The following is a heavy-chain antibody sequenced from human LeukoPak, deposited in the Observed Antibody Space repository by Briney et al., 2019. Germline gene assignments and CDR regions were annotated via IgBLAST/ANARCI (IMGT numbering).Heavy chain of an antibody. Sequence: GGSLRLPCAASGFTFSSYGMHWVRQAPGKGLEWVAFIRYDGSNKYYADSVKGRFTISRDNSKNTLYLQMNSLRAEDTAVYYCAKRGAGATPFDYWGQGTLVTVSS. CDR2: IRYDGSNK. D-gene: IGHD1-26*01. J-gene: IGHJ4*02. CDR3: AKRGAGATPFDY. CDR1: GFTFSSYG. V-gene: IGHV3-30*02.